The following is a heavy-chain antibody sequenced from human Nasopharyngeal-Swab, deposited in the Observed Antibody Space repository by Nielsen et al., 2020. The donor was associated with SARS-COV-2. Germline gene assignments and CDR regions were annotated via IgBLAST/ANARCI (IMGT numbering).Heavy chain of an antibody. CDR2: IVVGSGNT. D-gene: IGHD3-16*01. J-gene: IGHJ6*02. CDR1: GLTFTSSA. V-gene: IGHV1-58*01. Sequence: SVKVSCKASGLTFTSSAVQWVRQARGQRLEWIGWIVVGSGNTNYAQKFQERVTITRDMSTSTAYMELSSLRSEDTAVYYCAARGGRAYYYYGMDVWGQGTTVTVSS. CDR3: AARGGRAYYYYGMDV.